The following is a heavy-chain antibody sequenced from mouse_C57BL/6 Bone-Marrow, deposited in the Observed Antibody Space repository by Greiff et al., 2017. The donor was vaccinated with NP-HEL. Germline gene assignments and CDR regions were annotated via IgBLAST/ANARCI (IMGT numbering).Heavy chain of an antibody. CDR3: ARGDYDGYYGRAY. CDR2: INPYNGGT. V-gene: IGHV1-19*01. J-gene: IGHJ3*01. CDR1: GYTFTDYY. D-gene: IGHD2-3*01. Sequence: VQLQESGPVLVKPGASVKMSCKASGYTFTDYYMNWVKQSHGKSLEWIGVINPYNGGTSYNQKFKGKATLTVDKSSSTAYMELNSLTSEDSAVYYCARGDYDGYYGRAYWGQGTLVTVSA.